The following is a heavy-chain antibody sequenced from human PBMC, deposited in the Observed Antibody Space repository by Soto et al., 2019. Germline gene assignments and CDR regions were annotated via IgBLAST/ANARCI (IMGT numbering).Heavy chain of an antibody. V-gene: IGHV4-59*01. D-gene: IGHD4-17*01. CDR1: GGSMISYY. Sequence: PEALPLRYTVSGGSMISYYWRWCRQPPGRGLEWIGFIYYAGSTKYNPSLNSRVTISVDTSKNQFSLKLSSVTAADTAVYYCASACNYYGADQRAYAIWTRGTIDPVPS. J-gene: IGHJ3*02. CDR2: IYYAGST. CDR3: ASACNYYGADQRAYAI.